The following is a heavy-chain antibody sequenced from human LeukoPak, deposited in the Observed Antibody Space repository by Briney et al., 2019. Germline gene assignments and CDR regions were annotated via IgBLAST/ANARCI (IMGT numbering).Heavy chain of an antibody. CDR3: ARAWSQSDSFNPSYYYNYYMDV. D-gene: IGHD2-15*01. Sequence: ASVKVSCKASGYTFTSYGISWVRQAPGQGLEWMGWISAYNGNTNYAQKLQGRDTMTTDTSTSTAYMELRSLRSDDTAVYYCARAWSQSDSFNPSYYYNYYMDVWGRGTTVTVSS. V-gene: IGHV1-18*01. CDR2: ISAYNGNT. CDR1: GYTFTSYG. J-gene: IGHJ6*03.